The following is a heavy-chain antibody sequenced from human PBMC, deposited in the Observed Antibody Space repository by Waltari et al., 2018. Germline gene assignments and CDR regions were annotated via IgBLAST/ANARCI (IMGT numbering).Heavy chain of an antibody. CDR1: GGSISSSSYY. CDR2: IYYSGRP. V-gene: IGHV4-39*07. Sequence: QLQLQESGPGLVKPSETLSLTCTVSGGSISSSSYYWGWIRQPPGKGLEWIGSIYYSGRPYYNPSLKSRVTISVDTSKNQFSLKLSSVTAADSAVYYCARDSGGYCSGGSCYNGWFDPWGQGTLVTVSS. D-gene: IGHD2-15*01. J-gene: IGHJ5*02. CDR3: ARDSGGYCSGGSCYNGWFDP.